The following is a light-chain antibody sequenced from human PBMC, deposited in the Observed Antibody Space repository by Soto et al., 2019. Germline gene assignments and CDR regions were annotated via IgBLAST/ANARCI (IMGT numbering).Light chain of an antibody. V-gene: IGKV3-15*01. CDR1: QSVSSN. CDR3: QQYNNRPYT. Sequence: EIVMTQSPATLSVSPGERATLSCRASQSVSSNLAWDQQKPGQAPRLLIYGASTRATGIPARFSGSGSGTEFTLTISSLQSEDFSVYYCQQYNNRPYTFGQGTKLEIK. J-gene: IGKJ2*01. CDR2: GAS.